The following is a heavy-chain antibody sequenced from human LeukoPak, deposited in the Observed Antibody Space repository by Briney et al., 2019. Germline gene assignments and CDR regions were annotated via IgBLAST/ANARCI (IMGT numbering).Heavy chain of an antibody. Sequence: GGSLRLSCAASGFTFRSYAMSWVRRAPGKGLEWVSAISGSGNNTYYTDSVKGRFTISRDNSKSTLYLQMNSLRAEDTAVYYCVKDHWGSYCSLFDYWGQGTLVTVSS. CDR3: VKDHWGSYCSLFDY. V-gene: IGHV3-23*01. J-gene: IGHJ4*02. CDR1: GFTFRSYA. CDR2: ISGSGNNT. D-gene: IGHD1-26*01.